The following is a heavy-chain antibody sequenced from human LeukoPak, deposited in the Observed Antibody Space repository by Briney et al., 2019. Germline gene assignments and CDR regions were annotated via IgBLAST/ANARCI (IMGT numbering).Heavy chain of an antibody. D-gene: IGHD5-24*01. CDR1: GVSFDDYY. CDR3: ARGRDRSKAGDH. CDR2: IHPSPIF. Sequence: AETLSLTCAVYGVSFDDYYWRWLRQPPGKGVEWVSEIHPSPIFYYNSSLLSRLTISLDTSKSQFSLRLTSVTAADTAFYYCARGRDRSKAGDHWGQGSLVTVSS. V-gene: IGHV4-34*01. J-gene: IGHJ4*02.